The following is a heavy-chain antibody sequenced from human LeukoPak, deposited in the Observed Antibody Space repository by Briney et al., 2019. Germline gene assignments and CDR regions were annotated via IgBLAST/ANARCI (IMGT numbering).Heavy chain of an antibody. CDR2: ISGSGGST. D-gene: IGHD2-2*01. J-gene: IGHJ4*02. CDR1: GFAFSSYA. CDR3: AKELYQFDYYFDY. Sequence: GGSLKLSCAASGFAFSSYAMSWVRQAPGKGLEWVSAISGSGGSTYYADSVKGRFTISRDNSKNTLYLQMNSLRAEDTAVYYCAKELYQFDYYFDYWGQGTLVTVSS. V-gene: IGHV3-23*01.